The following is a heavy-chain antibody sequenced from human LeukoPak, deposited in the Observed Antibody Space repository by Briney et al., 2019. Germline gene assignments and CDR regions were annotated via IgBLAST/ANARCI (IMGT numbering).Heavy chain of an antibody. Sequence: GGSLRLSCAASGFTFSSYSMNWVRQVPGKGLEWVSSISSSSSYIYYADSVKGRFTISRDNAKNSLYLQMNSLRAEDTAVYYCARGGSTTIFGVAPGGQGTLVTVSS. J-gene: IGHJ5*02. CDR2: ISSSSSYI. CDR3: ARGGSTTIFGVAP. CDR1: GFTFSSYS. V-gene: IGHV3-21*01. D-gene: IGHD3-3*01.